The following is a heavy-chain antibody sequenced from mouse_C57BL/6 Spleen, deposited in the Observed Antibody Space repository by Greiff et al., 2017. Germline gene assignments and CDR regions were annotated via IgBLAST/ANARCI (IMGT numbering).Heavy chain of an antibody. J-gene: IGHJ3*01. CDR3: ARVDGYYGTWFAY. CDR1: GFTFSDYY. CDR2: INYDGSST. Sequence: EVQLQESEGGLVQPGSSMKLSCTASGFTFSDYYMAWVRQVPEKGLEWVANINYDGSSTYYLDSLKSRFIISRDNAKNILYLQMSSLKSEDTATYYCARVDGYYGTWFAYWGQGTLVTVSA. D-gene: IGHD2-3*01. V-gene: IGHV5-16*01.